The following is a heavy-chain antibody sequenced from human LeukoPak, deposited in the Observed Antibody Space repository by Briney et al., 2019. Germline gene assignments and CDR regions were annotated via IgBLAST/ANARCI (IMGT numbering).Heavy chain of an antibody. CDR3: ARTTRIPNGQFYWFDP. J-gene: IGHJ5*02. Sequence: GASVKVSCKASGGTFSSYAISWVRQAPGQGLEWMGGIIPIFGTANYAQKFQGRVTITADESTSTAYMELSSLRSEDTAVYYCARTTRIPNGQFYWFDPWGQGTLVTVSS. CDR2: IIPIFGTA. CDR1: GGTFSSYA. V-gene: IGHV1-69*13. D-gene: IGHD1-14*01.